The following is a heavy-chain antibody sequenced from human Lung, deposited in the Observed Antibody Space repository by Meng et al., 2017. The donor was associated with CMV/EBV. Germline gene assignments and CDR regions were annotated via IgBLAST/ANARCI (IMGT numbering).Heavy chain of an antibody. CDR2: ISYDGSNK. Sequence: GGSXRLXXAASGFTFSSCAMHWVRQAPGKGLEWVAVISYDGSNKYYADSVQGRFTISRDNSKNTLYVQMNSLRAEDTAVYYCARTFGVDYYAMDVWGQGSXVTVSS. CDR3: ARTFGVDYYAMDV. CDR1: GFTFSSCA. J-gene: IGHJ6*02. V-gene: IGHV3-30*04. D-gene: IGHD3-3*01.